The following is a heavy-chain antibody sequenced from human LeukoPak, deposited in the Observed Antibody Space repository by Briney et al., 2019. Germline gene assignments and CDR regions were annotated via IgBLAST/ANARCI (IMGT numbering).Heavy chain of an antibody. CDR3: ASGDNDPLFDY. CDR1: GGSISSGGYY. V-gene: IGHV4-31*01. D-gene: IGHD1-1*01. J-gene: IGHJ4*02. Sequence: SETLSLTCTLSGGSISSGGYYWSWIRQHPGKGLEWIGSIYYSGSTNYNPSLQGQFTISLDTSRNQFSLKLSAVTAADTAVYYCASGDNDPLFDYWGQGTLVTVSS. CDR2: IYYSGST.